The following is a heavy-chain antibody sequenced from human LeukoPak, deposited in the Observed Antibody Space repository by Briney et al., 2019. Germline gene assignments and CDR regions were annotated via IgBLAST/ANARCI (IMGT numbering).Heavy chain of an antibody. CDR3: AKDRDPLEMATIKD. CDR2: ISYDGRNK. J-gene: IGHJ4*02. Sequence: GGSLRLSCAASGITFSSYGMHWVRQAPGKGLEWVAVISYDGRNKYYADSVKGRFTISRDNSKNTLYLQMNSLRAEDTAVYYCAKDRDPLEMATIKDWGQGTLVTVSS. CDR1: GITFSSYG. V-gene: IGHV3-30*18. D-gene: IGHD5-24*01.